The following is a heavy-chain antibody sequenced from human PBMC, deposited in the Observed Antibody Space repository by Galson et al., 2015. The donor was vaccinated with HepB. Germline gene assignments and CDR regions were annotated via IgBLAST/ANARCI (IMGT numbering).Heavy chain of an antibody. D-gene: IGHD2-15*01. CDR3: ARRRGDCSGGNCYSTDY. V-gene: IGHV1-8*01. CDR1: GYTFNSYD. CDR2: MNPNRGNT. J-gene: IGHJ4*02. Sequence: SVKVSCKASGYTFNSYDINWVRQTTGQGLEWMGWMNPNRGNTGYAEKFQGRVTMTRNTSISTAYMELSSLRSEDTAVYYCARRRGDCSGGNCYSTDYWGQGTLVTVSS.